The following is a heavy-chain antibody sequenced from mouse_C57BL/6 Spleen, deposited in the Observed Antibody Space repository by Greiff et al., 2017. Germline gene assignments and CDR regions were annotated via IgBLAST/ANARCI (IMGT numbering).Heavy chain of an antibody. V-gene: IGHV1-72*01. D-gene: IGHD1-2*01. CDR1: GYTFTSYW. CDR2: IDPNSGGT. Sequence: QVQLQQPGAELVQPGASVKLSCTASGYTFTSYWMHWVKQRPGRGLEWIGRIDPNSGGTKYNEKIKSKATLTVDKPSSTAYMQLSSRTSEDSAVYYCARSAYYFDYWGQGTTLTVSS. CDR3: ARSAYYFDY. J-gene: IGHJ2*01.